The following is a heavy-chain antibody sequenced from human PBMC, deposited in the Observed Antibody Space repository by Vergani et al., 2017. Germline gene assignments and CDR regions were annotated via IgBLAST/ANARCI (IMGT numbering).Heavy chain of an antibody. CDR1: GGSSTSYH. J-gene: IGHJ6*01. D-gene: IGHD1-26*01. Sequence: QVQLQQWGGGLLKPSETLSLTCVVNGGSSTSYHWTWICHSPGEGLEWVGDIDHTGRPDYNPSLKSRLTMSVHKSRNQFSLTLNSVTATDTAIYFCARVNTEANRHLYYEDYMDVWGQVTAISV. V-gene: IGHV4-34*01. CDR3: ARVNTEANRHLYYEDYMDV. CDR2: IDHTGRP.